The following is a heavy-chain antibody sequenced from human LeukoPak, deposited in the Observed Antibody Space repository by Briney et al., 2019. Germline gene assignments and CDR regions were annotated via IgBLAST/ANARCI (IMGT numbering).Heavy chain of an antibody. Sequence: GGSLRLSCAASGFTLSTSWMHWVRQAPGKGLVWVSRINGDGSTTGYADSVKGRFTISRDNTKNTLYLHMNSLRAEDTAVYYCASSSISAAPFDPWGQGTLVTVSS. CDR2: INGDGSTT. CDR3: ASSSISAAPFDP. V-gene: IGHV3-74*01. D-gene: IGHD6-13*01. J-gene: IGHJ5*02. CDR1: GFTLSTSW.